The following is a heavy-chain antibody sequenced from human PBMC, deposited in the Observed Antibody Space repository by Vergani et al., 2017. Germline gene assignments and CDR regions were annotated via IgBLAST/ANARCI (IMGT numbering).Heavy chain of an antibody. CDR1: GGSISSSSYY. D-gene: IGHD1-26*01. J-gene: IGHJ5*02. CDR3: ARRGSYSGRGFDP. Sequence: QLQLQESGPGLVKPSETLSLTCTVSGGSISSSSYYWGWIRQPPGKGLEWIGSIYYSGSTYYNPSLKSRVTISVDTSKNQFSLKLSSVTAADTAVYYCARRGSYSGRGFDPWGQGTLVTVSS. CDR2: IYYSGST. V-gene: IGHV4-39*07.